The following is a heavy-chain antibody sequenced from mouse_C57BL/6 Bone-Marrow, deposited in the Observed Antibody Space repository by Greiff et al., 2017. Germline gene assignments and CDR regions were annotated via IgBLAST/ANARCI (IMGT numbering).Heavy chain of an antibody. J-gene: IGHJ4*01. CDR3: ARYSGNYYAMDY. CDR1: GFTFTDYY. V-gene: IGHV7-3*01. CDR2: IRNKANGYTT. Sequence: EVQLVESGGGLVQPGGSLSLSCAASGFTFTDYYMSWVRQPPGKALAWLGFIRNKANGYTTEYSASVKGRFTISRDNSQSILYLQMNALRAEDSATYYCARYSGNYYAMDYWGQGTSVTVSS.